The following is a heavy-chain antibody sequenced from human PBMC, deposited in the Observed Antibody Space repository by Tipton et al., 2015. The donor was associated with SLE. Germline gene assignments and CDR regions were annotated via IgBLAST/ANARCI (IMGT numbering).Heavy chain of an antibody. D-gene: IGHD3-10*01. V-gene: IGHV4-59*01. CDR3: ARDPGNDQDYWYFDL. Sequence: LRLSCTVSGGSISSYYWGWIRQPPGKGLEWIGYIYYSGSTNYSPSLKSRVTISVDTSKNQSSLKLSSVTAADTAVYYCARDPGNDQDYWYFDLWGRGTLVTVSS. CDR2: IYYSGST. CDR1: GGSISSYY. J-gene: IGHJ2*01.